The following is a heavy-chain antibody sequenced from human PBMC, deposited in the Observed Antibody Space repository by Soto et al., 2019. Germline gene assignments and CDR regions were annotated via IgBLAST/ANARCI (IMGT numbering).Heavy chain of an antibody. CDR3: ARDAHWGEQLVIDY. V-gene: IGHV3-33*01. CDR1: GFTFSSYG. CDR2: IWYDGSNK. Sequence: GGSLRLSCAASGFTFSSYGMHWVRQAPGKGLEWVAVIWYDGSNKYYADSVKGRFTISRDNSKNTLYLQMNSLRAEDTAVYYCARDAHWGEQLVIDYWGQGTLVTVSS. J-gene: IGHJ4*02. D-gene: IGHD6-13*01.